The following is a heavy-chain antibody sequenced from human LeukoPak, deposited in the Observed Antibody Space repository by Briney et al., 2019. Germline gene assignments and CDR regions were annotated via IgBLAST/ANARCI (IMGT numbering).Heavy chain of an antibody. D-gene: IGHD3-3*01. Sequence: ASVTVSCKASGYTFTSYGISWVRQAPGPALEWMGWISAYNGNTNYAQKLQRRVTMTTDTSTTTAYMELRSLRSDDTAVYYCARCDAIFGGPTYFDYWGQGTLVTVSS. J-gene: IGHJ4*02. CDR1: GYTFTSYG. V-gene: IGHV1-18*01. CDR3: ARCDAIFGGPTYFDY. CDR2: ISAYNGNT.